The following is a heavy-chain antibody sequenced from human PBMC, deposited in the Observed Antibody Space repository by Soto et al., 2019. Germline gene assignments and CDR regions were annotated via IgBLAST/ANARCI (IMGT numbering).Heavy chain of an antibody. V-gene: IGHV1-46*01. CDR2: TRPRGGNT. J-gene: IGHJ6*02. CDR1: AYTFTSHY. Sequence: QGQLVQSGAEVKKPGASVKVSCKAPAYTFTSHYFHWLRQAPGQGPEWIGVTRPRGGNTVYAQEVQGRVTLTRDTSTSTVYMELGSLRSEDTAVYYCAREVGVSDYYYGMDVWGQGTTVTVSS. CDR3: AREVGVSDYYYGMDV. D-gene: IGHD3-22*01.